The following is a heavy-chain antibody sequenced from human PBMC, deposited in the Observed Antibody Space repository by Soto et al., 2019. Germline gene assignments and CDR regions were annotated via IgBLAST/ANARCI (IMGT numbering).Heavy chain of an antibody. CDR2: INPNSGGT. Sequence: QVQLVQSGAEVKKPGASVKVSCKASGYTFTGHYMHWVRQAPGQGLEWMGWINPNSGGTNYAQKFQGRVTMTRDTSISTAYMELSRLRSDGTAVYYCARLLWSYDQNWFDPWGQGTLVTVSS. J-gene: IGHJ5*02. D-gene: IGHD1-26*01. CDR3: ARLLWSYDQNWFDP. V-gene: IGHV1-2*02. CDR1: GYTFTGHY.